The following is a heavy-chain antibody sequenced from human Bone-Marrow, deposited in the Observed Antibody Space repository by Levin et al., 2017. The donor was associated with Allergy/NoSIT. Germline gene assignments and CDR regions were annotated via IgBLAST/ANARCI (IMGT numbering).Heavy chain of an antibody. J-gene: IGHJ5*02. V-gene: IGHV1-2*03. CDR3: ARGVGRTGIQARFFFWFDP. CDR1: GYTFIGYY. Sequence: LVASVKVSCKASGYTFIGYYMHWVRQAPGRGLEWMGWINPDNGGTYYAEKFQGRIAMIRDTSINTVYMELSRLTSDDTAVYFCARGVGRTGIQARFFFWFDPWGQGTLVSVSS. CDR2: INPDNGGT. D-gene: IGHD1-14*01.